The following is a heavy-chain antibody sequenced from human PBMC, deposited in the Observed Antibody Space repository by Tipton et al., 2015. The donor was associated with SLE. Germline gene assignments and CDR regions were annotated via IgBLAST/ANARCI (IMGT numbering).Heavy chain of an antibody. CDR2: IYHSGII. CDR3: ARTSGNFPFGY. J-gene: IGHJ4*01. D-gene: IGHD1-26*01. Sequence: TLSLTCAVSGASVSSAGHWWTWVRQPAGKGLEWIGEIYHSGIINFNPSLKSRLTMSVDKSKNQFSLNLNFVTAADTAVYYCARTSGNFPFGYWGHGNLVTVSS. CDR1: GASVSSAGHW. V-gene: IGHV4-4*02.